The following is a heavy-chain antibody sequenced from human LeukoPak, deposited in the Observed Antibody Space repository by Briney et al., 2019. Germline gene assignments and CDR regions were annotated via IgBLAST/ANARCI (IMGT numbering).Heavy chain of an antibody. D-gene: IGHD4-17*01. Sequence: ASVQVSCKASGYTFNRYAISWVRQAPGQGLEWMGWISAYNGNTNYAQKLQGRVTKTTDTSTSTAYMELRSLRSDDTAVYYCARHLYGDYFFDYWGQGTLVTVSS. V-gene: IGHV1-18*01. CDR1: GYTFNRYA. CDR3: ARHLYGDYFFDY. J-gene: IGHJ4*02. CDR2: ISAYNGNT.